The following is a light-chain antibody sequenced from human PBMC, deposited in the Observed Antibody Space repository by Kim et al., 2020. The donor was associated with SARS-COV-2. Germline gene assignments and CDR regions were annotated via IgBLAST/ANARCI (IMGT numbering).Light chain of an antibody. CDR2: WNT. J-gene: IGLJ3*02. Sequence: ELTQPPSASGTPGQRVTISCSGSSSNLGSDSAYWYQQLPGTAPKLLIFWNTQRPSGVPDRFSGSKSGTSASLAISGLRSEDEADYYCATWDASLSVWVFGGGTQLTVL. V-gene: IGLV1-47*01. CDR3: ATWDASLSVWV. CDR1: SSNLGSDS.